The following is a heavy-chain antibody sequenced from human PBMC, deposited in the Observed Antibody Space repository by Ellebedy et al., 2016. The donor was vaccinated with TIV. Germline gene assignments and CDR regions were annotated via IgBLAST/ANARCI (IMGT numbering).Heavy chain of an antibody. J-gene: IGHJ6*02. V-gene: IGHV4-59*01. D-gene: IGHD3-3*01. CDR2: IYYSGST. Sequence: MPGGSLRLSCTVSGDSITSYYWSWIRQPPGKGLEWIGYIYYSGSTNYNPSLKSRVTISVDKSKNQFSLKLSSVTAADTAVYYCSRARTYYDIWSPYYYYYGMDVWGQGTTVTVSS. CDR3: SRARTYYDIWSPYYYYYGMDV. CDR1: GDSITSYY.